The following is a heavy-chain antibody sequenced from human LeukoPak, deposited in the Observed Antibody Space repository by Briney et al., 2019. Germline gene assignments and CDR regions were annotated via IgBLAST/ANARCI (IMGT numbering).Heavy chain of an antibody. Sequence: PSETLSLTCAVSGYSISSGYYWGWIRQPPGKGLEWIGSIYHSGSTYYNPSLESRVTISVDTSKNQFSLKLSSVTAADTAVYYCARHVPWGYYDSSGYHAGPQHNWFDPWGQGTLVTVSS. V-gene: IGHV4-38-2*01. CDR1: GYSISSGYY. CDR2: IYHSGST. D-gene: IGHD3-22*01. J-gene: IGHJ5*02. CDR3: ARHVPWGYYDSSGYHAGPQHNWFDP.